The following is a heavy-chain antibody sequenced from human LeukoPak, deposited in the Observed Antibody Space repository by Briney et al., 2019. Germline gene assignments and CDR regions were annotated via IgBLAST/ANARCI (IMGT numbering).Heavy chain of an antibody. CDR3: AREGVRSGWSYYYYYGMDV. V-gene: IGHV3-33*01. CDR2: IWYDGSNK. CDR1: GFTLSSYG. Sequence: GGAPRLSCAAPGFTLSSYGMHWGRPAPGKGLGWGAVIWYDGSNKYYADSVKGRFTISRDNSKNTLYLQMNSLRAEDTAVYYCAREGVRSGWSYYYYYGMDVWGQGTTVTVSS. D-gene: IGHD6-19*01. J-gene: IGHJ6*02.